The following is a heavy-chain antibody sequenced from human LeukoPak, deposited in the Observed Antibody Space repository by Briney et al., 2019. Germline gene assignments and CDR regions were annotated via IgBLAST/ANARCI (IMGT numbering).Heavy chain of an antibody. J-gene: IGHJ4*02. V-gene: IGHV3-7*01. D-gene: IGHD1-26*01. CDR1: GFTFSSYS. CDR3: AREGPEWEPDY. Sequence: GGSLRLSCAASGFTFSSYSMNWVRQAPGKGLEWVANIKQDGSEKYYVDSVKGRFTISRDNAKNSLYLQMDSLRVEDTAVYYCAREGPEWEPDYWGQGTLVTVSS. CDR2: IKQDGSEK.